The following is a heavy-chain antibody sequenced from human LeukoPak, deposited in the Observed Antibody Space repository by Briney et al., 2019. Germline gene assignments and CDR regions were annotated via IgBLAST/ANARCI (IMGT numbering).Heavy chain of an antibody. CDR3: AKEYGDYGPDWFGP. CDR2: ISASGGNT. D-gene: IGHD4-17*01. J-gene: IGHJ5*02. V-gene: IGHV3-23*01. CDR1: GFTFSNYA. Sequence: PGASLRLSCAASGFTFSNYAMNWVRQAPGKGLECVSGISASGGNTYYADSVKGRLTISRDNSKNTLYLQMHSLRAEDTAVYYCAKEYGDYGPDWFGPWGEGNLGTVST.